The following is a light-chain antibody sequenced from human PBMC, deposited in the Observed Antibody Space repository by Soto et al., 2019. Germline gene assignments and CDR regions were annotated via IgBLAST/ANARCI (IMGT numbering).Light chain of an antibody. CDR2: GAS. CDR1: HSVGSN. V-gene: IGKV3-15*01. Sequence: VMTQSPTTLSVSPGERATLSCRASHSVGSNLAWYQQNPGQAPRLLIYGASTRATGGPARFSGSGSATQFTLTISSLQSEAFGFDDCQQYKQWPVAFGGGTKVEIK. J-gene: IGKJ4*01. CDR3: QQYKQWPVA.